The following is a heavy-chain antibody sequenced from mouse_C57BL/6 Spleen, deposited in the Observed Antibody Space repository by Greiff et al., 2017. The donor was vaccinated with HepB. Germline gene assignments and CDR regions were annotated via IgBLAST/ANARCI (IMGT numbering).Heavy chain of an antibody. CDR3: ARSTVVAKPYFDV. J-gene: IGHJ1*03. D-gene: IGHD1-1*01. CDR2: ISPSDGST. V-gene: IGHV1-78*01. Sequence: QVQLQQSDAELVKPGASVKISCKVSGYTFTDHTIHWMKQRPEQGLEWIGYISPSDGSTKYNEKFKGTATLTADKSSSTAYMQLNSLTSEDSAVYVCARSTVVAKPYFDVWGTGTTVTVSS. CDR1: GYTFTDHT.